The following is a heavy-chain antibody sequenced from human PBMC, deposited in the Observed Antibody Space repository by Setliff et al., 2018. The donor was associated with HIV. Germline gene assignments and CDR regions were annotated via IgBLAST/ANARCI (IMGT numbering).Heavy chain of an antibody. CDR3: ITAYSSGWLDPMGFDS. CDR2: IYYSGST. CDR1: AGSIRSSTYY. J-gene: IGHJ4*02. Sequence: SETLSLTCTVSAGSIRSSTYYWAWIRQPPGKGLEWIGTIYYSGSTYYNPSLKSRATISVDTSKNQFSLKLSSVPAADTAVYYCITAYSSGWLDPMGFDSWGQGTLVTVSA. V-gene: IGHV4-39*01. D-gene: IGHD6-19*01.